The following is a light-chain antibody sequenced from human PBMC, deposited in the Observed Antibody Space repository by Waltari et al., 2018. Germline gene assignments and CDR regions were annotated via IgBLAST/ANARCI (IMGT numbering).Light chain of an antibody. V-gene: IGKV1-5*03. CDR3: QQYDNYWT. CDR1: QSITNW. CDR2: RAS. Sequence: DIQMTQSPSTLSASVGDRVTITCRPSQSITNWLAWYQQKPGKAPKLLIYRASNLESGVPSRFSGSGSGTEFTLTISSLQPDEFATYYCQQYDNYWTFGQGTKVEIK. J-gene: IGKJ1*01.